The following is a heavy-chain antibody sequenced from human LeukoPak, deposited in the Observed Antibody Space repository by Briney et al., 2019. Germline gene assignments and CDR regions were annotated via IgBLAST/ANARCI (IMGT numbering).Heavy chain of an antibody. CDR2: IYYSGST. CDR1: GGSISSSSYY. Sequence: PSETLSLTCTVSGGSISSSSYYWGWIRQPPGKGLEWIGSIYYSGSTYYNPSLKSRVTISVDTSKNQFSLKLSSVTAADTAVYYCARDFWSGYFAFDIWGQGTMVTVSS. CDR3: ARDFWSGYFAFDI. J-gene: IGHJ3*02. D-gene: IGHD3-3*01. V-gene: IGHV4-39*07.